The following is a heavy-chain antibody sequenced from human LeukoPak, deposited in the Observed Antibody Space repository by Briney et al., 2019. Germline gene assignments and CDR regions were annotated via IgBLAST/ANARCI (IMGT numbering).Heavy chain of an antibody. CDR3: ARMKGSSFDY. CDR2: ISGSGGST. D-gene: IGHD6-13*01. J-gene: IGHJ4*02. CDR1: GFTFSSYG. Sequence: PGGSLRLSCAASGFTFSSYGMSWVRQAPGKGLEWVSAISGSGGSTYNADSVKGRFTISRDNSKNSLYLQMNSLRAEDTAVYYCARMKGSSFDYWGQGTLVTVSS. V-gene: IGHV3-23*01.